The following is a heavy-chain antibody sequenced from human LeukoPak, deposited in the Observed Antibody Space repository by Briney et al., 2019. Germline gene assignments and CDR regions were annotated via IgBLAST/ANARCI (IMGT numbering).Heavy chain of an antibody. CDR3: ARVCSSTPPTSDYYYYYMDV. CDR2: INWNGGST. CDR1: GFTFDDYG. J-gene: IGHJ6*03. V-gene: IGHV3-20*04. D-gene: IGHD6-13*01. Sequence: GGSLRLSCAASGFTFDDYGMSWVCQAPGKGLEWVSGINWNGGSTGYADSVKGRFTISRDNAKNSLYLQMNSLRAEDTAVYYCARVCSSTPPTSDYYYYYMDVWGKGTTVTVSS.